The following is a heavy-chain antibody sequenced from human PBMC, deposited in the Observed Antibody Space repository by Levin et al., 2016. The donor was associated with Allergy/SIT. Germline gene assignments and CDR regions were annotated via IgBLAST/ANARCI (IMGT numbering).Heavy chain of an antibody. CDR2: ISGSGGST. D-gene: IGHD5-18*01. Sequence: GESLKISCAASGFTFSSYAMSWVRQAPGKGLEWVSAISGSGGSTYYADSVKGRFTISRDNSKNTLYLQMNSLRAEDTAVYYCAKGGIQLWLSPWGQGTLVTVSS. CDR1: GFTFSSYA. J-gene: IGHJ4*02. CDR3: AKGGIQLWLSP. V-gene: IGHV3-23*01.